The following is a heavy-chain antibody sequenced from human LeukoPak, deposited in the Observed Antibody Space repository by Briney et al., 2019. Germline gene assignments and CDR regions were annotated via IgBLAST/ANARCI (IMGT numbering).Heavy chain of an antibody. J-gene: IGHJ6*03. V-gene: IGHV1-46*01. CDR2: INPSGGST. CDR1: GYTFTSYY. CDR3: ARGRRVGRRPSYYYYYMDV. D-gene: IGHD3/OR15-3a*01. Sequence: GASVKVSCKASGYTFTSYYMHWVRQAPGQGLEWMGIINPSGGSTSYAQKFQGRVTMTRDMSTSTAYMELSSLRSEDTAVYYCARGRRVGRRPSYYYYYMDVWGKGTTVTISS.